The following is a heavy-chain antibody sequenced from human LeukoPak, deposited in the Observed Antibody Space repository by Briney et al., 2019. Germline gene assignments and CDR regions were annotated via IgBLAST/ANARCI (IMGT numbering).Heavy chain of an antibody. CDR1: GFAFNAYW. V-gene: IGHV3-74*01. CDR2: TNSDGTVT. J-gene: IGHJ4*02. Sequence: PGGSLRLSCAASGFAFNAYWMHWVRQAPGKGLVWVSRTNSDGTVTICADSVKGRFSISRDNAKNTLYLQMSSLRAEDTAVYYCARSDYCDYWGQGTLVTVSS. CDR3: ARSDYCDY.